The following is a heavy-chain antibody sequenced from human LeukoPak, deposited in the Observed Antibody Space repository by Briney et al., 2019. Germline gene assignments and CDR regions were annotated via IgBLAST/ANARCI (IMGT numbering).Heavy chain of an antibody. CDR1: GGTFSSYA. CDR3: ARDSYHVPGY. Sequence: ASVKVSCTASGGTFSSYAISWVRQAPGQGLEWMGWISAYNGNTNYAQKLQGRVTMTTDTSTSTAYMELRSLRSDDTAVYYCARDSYHVPGYWGQGTLVTVSS. J-gene: IGHJ4*02. V-gene: IGHV1-18*01. CDR2: ISAYNGNT.